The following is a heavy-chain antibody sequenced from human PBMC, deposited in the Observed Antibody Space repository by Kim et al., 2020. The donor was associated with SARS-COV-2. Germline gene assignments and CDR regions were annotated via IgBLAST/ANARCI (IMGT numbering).Heavy chain of an antibody. CDR3: ARSTTVTTFYYYYYGMDV. V-gene: IGHV4-34*01. Sequence: LKSRGTISVDTSKNQFSLKLSSVTAADTAVYYCARSTTVTTFYYYYYGMDVWGQGTTVTVSS. D-gene: IGHD4-17*01. J-gene: IGHJ6*02.